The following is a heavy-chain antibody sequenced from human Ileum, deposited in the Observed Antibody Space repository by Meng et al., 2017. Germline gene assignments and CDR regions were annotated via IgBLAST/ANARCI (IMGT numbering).Heavy chain of an antibody. Sequence: QVQLQESGPGLVKPSQTRFRTCTVSGGSISSGDYYWSWIRQPPGKGLEWIGYIYYSGSTYYNPSLKSRLTISVDTSKNQFSLKLSSVTAADTAVYYCARDRDSSGYYPYWGQGTLVTVSS. J-gene: IGHJ4*02. D-gene: IGHD3-22*01. CDR2: IYYSGST. V-gene: IGHV4-30-4*01. CDR1: GGSISSGDYY. CDR3: ARDRDSSGYYPY.